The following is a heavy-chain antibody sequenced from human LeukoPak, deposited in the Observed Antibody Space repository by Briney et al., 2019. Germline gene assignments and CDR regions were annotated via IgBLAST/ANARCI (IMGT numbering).Heavy chain of an antibody. CDR3: ASQQSFHYYYMDV. CDR2: INADGSST. CDR1: GFTFNTYW. Sequence: GGSLRLSCAASGFTFNTYWMHWVRQAPGKGLVWVSSINADGSSTSYADSMKGRFTISRDNAKDTLYLQMNSLRAEDTAVYYCASQQSFHYYYMDVWGKGTTVTVSS. V-gene: IGHV3-74*01. J-gene: IGHJ6*03. D-gene: IGHD2/OR15-2a*01.